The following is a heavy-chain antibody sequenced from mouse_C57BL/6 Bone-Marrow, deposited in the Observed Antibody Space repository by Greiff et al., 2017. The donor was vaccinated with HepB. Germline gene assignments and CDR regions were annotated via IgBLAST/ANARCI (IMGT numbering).Heavy chain of an antibody. V-gene: IGHV5-9-1*02. D-gene: IGHD1-1*01. Sequence: EVKLQESGEGLVKPGGSLKLSCAASGFTFSSYAMSWVRQTPEKRLEWVAYISSGGDYIYYADTVKGRFTISRDNARNTLYLQMSSLKSEDTAMYYCTRDRGHYGSSYTWFAYWGQGTLVTVSA. J-gene: IGHJ3*01. CDR1: GFTFSSYA. CDR2: ISSGGDYI. CDR3: TRDRGHYGSSYTWFAY.